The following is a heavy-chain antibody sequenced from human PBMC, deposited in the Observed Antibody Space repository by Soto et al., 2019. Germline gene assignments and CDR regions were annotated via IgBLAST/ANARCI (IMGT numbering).Heavy chain of an antibody. CDR1: GFTFGDYA. V-gene: IGHV3-30-3*01. Sequence: ERSLRLSCAASGFTFGDYAMHWVRQAPGKGLDWVEVISLDGSNQYYADSVKGRFTISRDNSKSTLYLQMNSLTTEDTGVYFCARDLKFSDHYFYYGIDIWCQGTPGTDS. J-gene: IGHJ6*02. CDR2: ISLDGSNQ. CDR3: ARDLKFSDHYFYYGIDI. D-gene: IGHD3-10*01.